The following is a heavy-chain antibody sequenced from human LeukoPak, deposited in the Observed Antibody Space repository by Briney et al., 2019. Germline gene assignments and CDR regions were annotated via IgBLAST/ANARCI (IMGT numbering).Heavy chain of an antibody. CDR2: ISGSGGST. Sequence: GGSLRLSCATSGFTFSSYAMSWVRQAPGKGLEWVSAISGSGGSTYYADSVKGRFTISRDNSKNTLYLQMNSLRAEDTAVYYCAKDRWVHGGFDPWGQGTLVTVSS. J-gene: IGHJ5*02. V-gene: IGHV3-23*01. CDR1: GFTFSSYA. CDR3: AKDRWVHGGFDP. D-gene: IGHD5-24*01.